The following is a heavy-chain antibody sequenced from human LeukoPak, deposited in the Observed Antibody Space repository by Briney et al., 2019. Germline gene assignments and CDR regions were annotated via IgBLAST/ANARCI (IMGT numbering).Heavy chain of an antibody. CDR1: GYTFTSYA. CDR2: INAGNGNT. D-gene: IGHD3-22*01. Sequence: ASVKVSCKASGYTFTSYAMHWLRQAPGQRLEWMGWINAGNGNTKYSQKFQGRVTITRDTSASTAYMELSSLRSEDTAVYYCARVPLHDSSGRYYPHWGQGTLVTVSS. CDR3: ARVPLHDSSGRYYPH. J-gene: IGHJ1*01. V-gene: IGHV1-3*01.